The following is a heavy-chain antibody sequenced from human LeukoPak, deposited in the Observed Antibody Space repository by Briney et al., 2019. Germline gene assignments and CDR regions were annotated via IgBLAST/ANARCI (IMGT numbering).Heavy chain of an antibody. D-gene: IGHD6-13*01. J-gene: IGHJ5*02. Sequence: GASVKVSCKASVGTFSSYAISWVRQAPGQGLEWMGGIIPIFGTANYAQKFQGRVTITADESTSTAYMELSSLRSEDTAVYYCARGKLRRAAAGTAWFDPWGQGTLVTVSS. CDR3: ARGKLRRAAAGTAWFDP. CDR1: VGTFSSYA. CDR2: IIPIFGTA. V-gene: IGHV1-69*01.